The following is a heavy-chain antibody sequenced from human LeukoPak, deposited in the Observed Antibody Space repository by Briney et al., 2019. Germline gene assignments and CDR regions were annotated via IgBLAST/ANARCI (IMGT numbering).Heavy chain of an antibody. V-gene: IGHV3-23*01. CDR3: ANGYSSGFDY. J-gene: IGHJ4*02. CDR2: ISGSVTGT. D-gene: IGHD6-19*01. CDR1: GFTFSSYA. Sequence: GGSLRLSCPASGFTFSSYAMSWVRQAPGKGLEWVSAISGSVTGTYYVDSVKGRFTISRDNCKNTLYLQMNSLRAEDTAVYYCANGYSSGFDYWGQGTLVTVSS.